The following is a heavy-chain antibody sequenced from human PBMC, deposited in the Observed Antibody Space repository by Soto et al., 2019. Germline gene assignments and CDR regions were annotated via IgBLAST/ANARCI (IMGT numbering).Heavy chain of an antibody. CDR2: IYNSGST. Sequence: PSETLSLTCTVPGGSISGYYWIWMRQPPGKGLEWVGYIYNSGSTNYNPALKSRVTISVDTSKNQFSLKLSSVTAADTAVYYCARTPYGDYVTFDYWGQGTLVTVSS. CDR3: ARTPYGDYVTFDY. D-gene: IGHD4-17*01. V-gene: IGHV4-59*08. J-gene: IGHJ4*02. CDR1: GGSISGYY.